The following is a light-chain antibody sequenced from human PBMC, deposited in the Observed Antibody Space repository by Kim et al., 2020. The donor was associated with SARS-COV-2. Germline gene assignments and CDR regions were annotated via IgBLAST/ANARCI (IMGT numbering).Light chain of an antibody. CDR3: AAWDASLKNWL. V-gene: IGLV1-47*01. CDR1: TSNIGKNS. J-gene: IGLJ2*01. Sequence: GQRVTTSCSGRTSNIGKNSVYCFPPLPGAAPKLLIYRDTQRPSGVPDRFSGSKSGTSASLAISGLRSEDEADYYCAAWDASLKNWLFGGGTQLTVL. CDR2: RDT.